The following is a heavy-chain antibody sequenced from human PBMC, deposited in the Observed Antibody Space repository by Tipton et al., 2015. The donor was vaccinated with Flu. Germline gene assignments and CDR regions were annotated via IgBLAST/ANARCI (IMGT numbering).Heavy chain of an antibody. D-gene: IGHD6-13*01. CDR3: AIEGYSSSLNL. J-gene: IGHJ4*02. Sequence: TLSLTCSVSGDSMGSRYYWGWIRQAPGKGLEWIANIHRAGNTYYNPSLKSRVTISVDTSKNQFSLKLSSVTAADTAVYYCAIEGYSSSLNLWGQGTLVTVSS. V-gene: IGHV4-38-2*01. CDR2: IHRAGNT. CDR1: GDSMGSRYY.